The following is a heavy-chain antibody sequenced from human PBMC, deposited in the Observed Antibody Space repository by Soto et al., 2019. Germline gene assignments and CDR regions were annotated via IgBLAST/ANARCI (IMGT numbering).Heavy chain of an antibody. J-gene: IGHJ6*02. Sequence: QVQLVQSGAEVKKPGASVKVSCKASGYTFTAFAIHWVRQAPGLRPEWMGWINAGNGNTKSSQKFQGRVTITMDTSASRAYMELSSLRSEDTAVYYCASEAPYHGSGMYGDGMVAWGQGTTVTVSS. CDR3: ASEAPYHGSGMYGDGMVA. CDR2: INAGNGNT. D-gene: IGHD3-10*01. CDR1: GYTFTAFA. V-gene: IGHV1-3*01.